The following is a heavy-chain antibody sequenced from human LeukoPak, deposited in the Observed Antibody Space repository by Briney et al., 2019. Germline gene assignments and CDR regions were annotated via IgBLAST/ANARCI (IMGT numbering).Heavy chain of an antibody. Sequence: NPSETLSLTCTVSGYSISSGYYWSWIRQPAGKGLEWIGRIYTSGSTNYNPSLKSRVTISVDTSKNQFSLKLSSVTAADTAVYYCARYIEHGSDSVFDYWGQGTLVTVSS. CDR2: IYTSGST. CDR3: ARYIEHGSDSVFDY. J-gene: IGHJ4*02. D-gene: IGHD3-22*01. CDR1: GYSISSGYY. V-gene: IGHV4-61*02.